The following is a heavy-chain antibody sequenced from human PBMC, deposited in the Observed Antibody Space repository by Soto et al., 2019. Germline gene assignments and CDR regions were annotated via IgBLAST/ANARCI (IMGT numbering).Heavy chain of an antibody. CDR3: AREDSYDSRGYPLDY. J-gene: IGHJ4*02. Sequence: GGSLRLSCAASGFTFSSYVMHWVRQAPGKGLEWVAVIWSDGSNKYYADSVKGRFTISRDNSKHRLYLQMNSLRAEDTAVYFCAREDSYDSRGYPLDYWGQGALVTVSS. CDR1: GFTFSSYV. V-gene: IGHV3-33*01. CDR2: IWSDGSNK. D-gene: IGHD3-22*01.